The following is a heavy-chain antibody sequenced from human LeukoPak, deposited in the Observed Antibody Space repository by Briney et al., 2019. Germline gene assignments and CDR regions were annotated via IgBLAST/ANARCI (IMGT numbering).Heavy chain of an antibody. J-gene: IGHJ3*02. CDR1: GGSFSGYY. Sequence: SETLSLTCAVYGGSFSGYYWSWIRQPPGKGLEWIGEINHSGSTNYNPSLKSRVTISVDTSKNQFSLKLSSVTAADTAVYYCATRSVSTVVTHDAFDIWGQGTMVTVSS. CDR3: ATRSVSTVVTHDAFDI. CDR2: INHSGST. D-gene: IGHD4-23*01. V-gene: IGHV4-34*01.